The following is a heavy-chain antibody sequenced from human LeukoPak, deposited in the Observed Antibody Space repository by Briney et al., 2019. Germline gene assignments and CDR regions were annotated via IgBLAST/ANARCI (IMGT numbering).Heavy chain of an antibody. D-gene: IGHD3-22*01. CDR1: GFTFSSYA. CDR2: ISGSGGST. J-gene: IGHJ4*02. V-gene: IGHV3-23*01. CDR3: AREVRGYYFDY. Sequence: PGGSLTLSCAPSGFTFSSYAMSWVRQAPGKGLEWVSAISGSGGSTYYADSVKGRFTISSDNSKNTLYLQMNGLRAEDTAVYYCAREVRGYYFDYWGQGTPVTVSS.